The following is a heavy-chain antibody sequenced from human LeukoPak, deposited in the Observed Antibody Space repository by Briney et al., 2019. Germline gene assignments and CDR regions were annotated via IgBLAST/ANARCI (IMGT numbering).Heavy chain of an antibody. J-gene: IGHJ4*02. CDR2: IGGGGITT. CDR1: GFTFSSYG. Sequence: GGSLRLSCAASGFTFSSYGMSWVRQAPGKGLEWVSVIGGGGITTYYADSVKGRFTISRDNSKNTLYLQMNSLRAEDTAVYYCAKDRGSYSSGLYYFDYWGQGTLVTVSS. D-gene: IGHD6-19*01. CDR3: AKDRGSYSSGLYYFDY. V-gene: IGHV3-23*01.